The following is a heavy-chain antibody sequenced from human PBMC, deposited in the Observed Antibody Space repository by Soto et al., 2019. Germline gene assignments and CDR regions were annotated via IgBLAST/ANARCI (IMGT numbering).Heavy chain of an antibody. V-gene: IGHV5-51*03. CDR3: ARSLEYSGYHGNVFDI. CDR1: GDSFTRYR. Sequence: GEAQEISVELGGDSFTRYRIGWVRQMPGKGLEWMGIIYPGDSDTRYSPSFQGQVTISADKSISTAYLQWSSLKASDTAIFYCARSLEYSGYHGNVFDIWGQGTMVTVSS. CDR2: IYPGDSDT. J-gene: IGHJ3*02. D-gene: IGHD5-12*01.